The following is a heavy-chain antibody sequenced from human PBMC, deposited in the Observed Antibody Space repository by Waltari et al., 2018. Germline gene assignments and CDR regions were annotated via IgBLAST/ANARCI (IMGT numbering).Heavy chain of an antibody. Sequence: QLQLQESGPGLVKPSGTLSLTCPVSGDSVSSPYWWSWVRQSPQKRLEWIGQVHGSGRTNYNPSFASRITVSLDTSNNRFALKVTSATAADTAVYYCARDRGRGLYLDTWGPGTLVTVSP. D-gene: IGHD2-15*01. CDR3: ARDRGRGLYLDT. V-gene: IGHV4-4*02. CDR2: VHGSGRT. CDR1: GDSVSSPYW. J-gene: IGHJ5*02.